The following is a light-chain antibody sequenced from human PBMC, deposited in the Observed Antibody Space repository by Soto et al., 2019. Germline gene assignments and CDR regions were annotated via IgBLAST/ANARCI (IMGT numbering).Light chain of an antibody. Sequence: EIVLTQSPGTLSFSPGESATLSCRASQSVNSSFLAWYQQTPGQAPRLLIYAASTRATGIPDRFSGSGSGTDFTLTISRLEPEDFAVYYCQQYDTSRWTFGQGTKVEIK. CDR2: AAS. CDR3: QQYDTSRWT. J-gene: IGKJ1*01. CDR1: QSVNSSF. V-gene: IGKV3-20*01.